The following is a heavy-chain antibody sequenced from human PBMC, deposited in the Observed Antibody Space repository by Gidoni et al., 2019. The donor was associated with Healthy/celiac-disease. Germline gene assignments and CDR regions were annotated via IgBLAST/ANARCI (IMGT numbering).Heavy chain of an antibody. J-gene: IGHJ4*02. CDR2: INHSGST. CDR1: GGSFSGYY. CDR3: ARYGRIAAAGT. Sequence: QVPLQQWGAGLLKPSETLSLTCAVYGGSFSGYYWSWIRQPPGKGLEWIGEINHSGSTNYNPSLKSRVTISVDTSKNQFSLKLSSVTAADTAVYYCARYGRIAAAGTWGQGTLVTVSS. V-gene: IGHV4-34*01. D-gene: IGHD6-13*01.